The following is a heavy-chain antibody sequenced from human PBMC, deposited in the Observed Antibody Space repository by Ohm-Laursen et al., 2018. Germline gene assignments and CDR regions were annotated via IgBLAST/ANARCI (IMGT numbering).Heavy chain of an antibody. J-gene: IGHJ5*02. D-gene: IGHD3-16*01. CDR2: ISWNSGSI. CDR3: AKDSVRLNYVDKWFGS. CDR1: GFTFDDYA. Sequence: SLRLSCAASGFTFDDYAIHWVRQAPGKGLEWVSGISWNSGSIAYADSVKGRFTISRDNAKNSLYLEMNSLRAEDAALYYCAKDSVRLNYVDKWFGSWGQGTLVTVSS. V-gene: IGHV3-9*01.